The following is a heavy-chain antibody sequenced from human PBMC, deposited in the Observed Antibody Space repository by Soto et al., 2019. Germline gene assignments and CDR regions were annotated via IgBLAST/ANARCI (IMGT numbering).Heavy chain of an antibody. J-gene: IGHJ4*02. V-gene: IGHV4-59*01. D-gene: IGHD4-17*01. CDR2: IYYTGST. CDR1: GASISSYY. Sequence: PSETLSLTCTVSGASISSYYWSWIRQPPGKGLEWIGYIYYTGSTNYNPSLKSRVTISVDTSKNQFSLKLSSVTAADTAVYYCARVVWTTVGYYFDYWGQGTLVTVSS. CDR3: ARVVWTTVGYYFDY.